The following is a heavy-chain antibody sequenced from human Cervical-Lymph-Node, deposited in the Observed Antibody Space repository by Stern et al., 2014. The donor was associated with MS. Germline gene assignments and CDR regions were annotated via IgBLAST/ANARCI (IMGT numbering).Heavy chain of an antibody. CDR3: ARLPSIVVVIAYFDY. D-gene: IGHD3-22*01. CDR1: GFTFSTYW. J-gene: IGHJ4*02. V-gene: IGHV3-7*01. Sequence: EVQLVESGGGLVQPGGSLRLSCAASGFTFSTYWMSWVRQAPGKGLEWVATIKQDGSDKYYVDSVKGRFTISRDNAKNSLYLQMNSLRAEDTAVYYCARLPSIVVVIAYFDYWGQGTLVTVSS. CDR2: IKQDGSDK.